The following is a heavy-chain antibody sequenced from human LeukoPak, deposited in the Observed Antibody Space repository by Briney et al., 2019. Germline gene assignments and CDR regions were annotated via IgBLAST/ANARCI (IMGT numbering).Heavy chain of an antibody. V-gene: IGHV4-61*02. Sequence: SETLSLTCTVSGGSISSGSYYWSWIRQPAGKGLEWIGRIYTSGSTNYNPSLKSRVTISVDTSKNQFSLKLSSVTAADTAVYYCAREGIAVADIGDYWGQGTLVTVSS. CDR1: GGSISSGSYY. CDR3: AREGIAVADIGDY. D-gene: IGHD6-19*01. CDR2: IYTSGST. J-gene: IGHJ4*02.